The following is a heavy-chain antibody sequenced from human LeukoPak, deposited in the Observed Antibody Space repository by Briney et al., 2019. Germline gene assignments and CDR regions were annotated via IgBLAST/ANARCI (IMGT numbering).Heavy chain of an antibody. CDR2: IYYSGTT. D-gene: IGHD3-10*01. CDR1: GGSISDSSYH. V-gene: IGHV4-39*01. J-gene: IGHJ4*02. CDR3: AREVASSVHY. Sequence: SETLSLTCTVSGGSISDSSYHWGWIRQPPGKGLEWIGSIYYSGTTYYRPSLKSRVTISVDTSKNQFSLKLTSVTAADTAVYYCAREVASSVHYWDQGTLVTVSS.